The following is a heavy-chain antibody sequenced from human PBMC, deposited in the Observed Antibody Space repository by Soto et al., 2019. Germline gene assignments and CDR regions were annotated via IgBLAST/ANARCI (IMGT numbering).Heavy chain of an antibody. Sequence: ASVKVSCKASGYTFTNYAFSWVRQAPGQGLEWMGWISAYNGNTNFAQKLQGRVTMTTDTSTSTAYMELRSLRSDDTAVYYCARGERALGDLVLNWFDPWGQGTLVTVS. CDR1: GYTFTNYA. CDR3: ARGERALGDLVLNWFDP. V-gene: IGHV1-18*04. J-gene: IGHJ5*02. CDR2: ISAYNGNT. D-gene: IGHD1-26*01.